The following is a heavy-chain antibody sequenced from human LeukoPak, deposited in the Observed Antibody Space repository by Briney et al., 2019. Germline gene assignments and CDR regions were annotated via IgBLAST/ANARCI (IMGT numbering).Heavy chain of an antibody. Sequence: GRSLRLSCAASGFTFSSYGMHWVRQAPGKGLEWVAVIWYDGSNKYYADSVKGRFTISRDNSKNTLYLQMNSLRADDTAVYYCARDGSGIRSGYWGRGTLVTVSS. CDR2: IWYDGSNK. CDR1: GFTFSSYG. D-gene: IGHD2-15*01. J-gene: IGHJ4*02. V-gene: IGHV3-33*01. CDR3: ARDGSGIRSGY.